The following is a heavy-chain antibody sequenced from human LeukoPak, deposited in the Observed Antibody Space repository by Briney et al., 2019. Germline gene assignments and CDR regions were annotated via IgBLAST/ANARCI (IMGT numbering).Heavy chain of an antibody. D-gene: IGHD6-13*01. Sequence: GGSLRLSCVASGFTFSNYAMIWVRQAPGKGLEWVSVFSNRTHYADSVKGRFTTSRDNSRNTLYLEMNNLRAEDTAIYYCAKDWYDYWGQGTLVTVSS. CDR3: AKDWYDY. CDR2: FSNRT. V-gene: IGHV3-23*03. CDR1: GFTFSNYA. J-gene: IGHJ4*02.